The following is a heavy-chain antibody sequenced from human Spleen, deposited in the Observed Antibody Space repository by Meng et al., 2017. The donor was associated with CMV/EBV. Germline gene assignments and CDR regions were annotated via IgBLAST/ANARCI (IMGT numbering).Heavy chain of an antibody. Sequence: KVSCKGSGFIFRNYWIGWVRQMPGKGLEWMGIIYPRDSETRYSPSFQGKVTISADKSISTAYLQWNSLKASDTAMYYCARSHYYDSSGFDYYYYGVDVWGQGTTVTVSS. D-gene: IGHD3-22*01. CDR3: ARSHYYDSSGFDYYYYGVDV. CDR2: IYPRDSET. CDR1: GFIFRNYW. V-gene: IGHV5-51*01. J-gene: IGHJ6*02.